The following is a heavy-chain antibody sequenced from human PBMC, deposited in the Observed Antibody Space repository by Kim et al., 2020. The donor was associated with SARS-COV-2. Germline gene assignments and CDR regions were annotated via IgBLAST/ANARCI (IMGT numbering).Heavy chain of an antibody. CDR1: GYSFTSYW. Sequence: GESLKISCKGSGYSFTSYWISWVRQMPGKGLEWMGRIDPSDSYTNYSPSFQGHVTISADKSISTAYLQWSSLKASDTAMYYCASTGRYDITGPLGSVDYWGQGTLVTVSS. CDR3: ASTGRYDITGPLGSVDY. V-gene: IGHV5-10-1*01. J-gene: IGHJ4*02. D-gene: IGHD3-9*01. CDR2: IDPSDSYT.